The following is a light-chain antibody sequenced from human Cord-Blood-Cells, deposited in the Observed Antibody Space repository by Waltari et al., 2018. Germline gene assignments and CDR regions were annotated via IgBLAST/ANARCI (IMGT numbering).Light chain of an antibody. J-gene: IGKJ4*01. CDR1: QSISSY. Sequence: DIQKTQCSFFLSASVGDRISITCRASQSISSYLNWYQQKPGKAPKLLIYAASSLQSGVPSRFSGSGSGTDFTLTISSLQPEDFATYYCQQSYSTPLTFGGGTKVEIK. V-gene: IGKV1-39*01. CDR2: AAS. CDR3: QQSYSTPLT.